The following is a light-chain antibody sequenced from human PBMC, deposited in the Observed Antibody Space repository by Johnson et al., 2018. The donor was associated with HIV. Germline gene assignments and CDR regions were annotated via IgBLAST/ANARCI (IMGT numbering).Light chain of an antibody. CDR2: ENN. CDR3: GAWDSRLSVCV. CDR1: SSNIGNNY. Sequence: QSVLTQPPSVSAAPGQKVTISCSGSSSNIGNNYVSWYQQLPGTAPKLLMYENNKRPSGIPDRFSGSKSGTSATLAITGLQTGDEADYYCGAWDSRLSVCVFGTGTKVTVL. V-gene: IGLV1-51*02. J-gene: IGLJ1*01.